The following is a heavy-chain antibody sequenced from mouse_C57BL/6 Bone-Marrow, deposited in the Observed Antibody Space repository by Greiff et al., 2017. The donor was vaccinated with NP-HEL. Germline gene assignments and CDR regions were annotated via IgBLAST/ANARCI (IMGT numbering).Heavy chain of an antibody. D-gene: IGHD2-4*01. J-gene: IGHJ3*01. CDR1: GFSLTSYG. CDR2: IWRGGST. V-gene: IGHV2-5*01. Sequence: VQLQQSGPGLVQPSQSLSITCTVSGFSLTSYGVHWVRQSPGKGLEWLGVIWRGGSTDYNAAFMSRLSITKDNSKSQVFFKMNSLQADDTAIYYCAKRAYYDYDGWFAYWGQGTLVTVSA. CDR3: AKRAYYDYDGWFAY.